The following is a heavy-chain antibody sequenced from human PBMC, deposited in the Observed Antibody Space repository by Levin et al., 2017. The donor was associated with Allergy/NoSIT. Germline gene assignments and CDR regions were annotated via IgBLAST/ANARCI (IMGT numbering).Heavy chain of an antibody. CDR1: GYNFNRYW. CDR2: IYPDDSDA. Sequence: KFGESLKISCKGSGYNFNRYWIGWVRQMPGKGLEWMGIIYPDDSDARNSPSFQGQVTISVDKSISTAFLQWSSLKASDTAMYYCARSMSAAGKDAFDIWGQGTMVSVSS. J-gene: IGHJ3*02. D-gene: IGHD6-13*01. CDR3: ARSMSAAGKDAFDI. V-gene: IGHV5-51*01.